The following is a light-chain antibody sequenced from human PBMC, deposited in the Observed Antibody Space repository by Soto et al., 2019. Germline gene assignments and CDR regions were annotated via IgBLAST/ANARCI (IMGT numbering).Light chain of an antibody. CDR2: KAS. CDR3: QESYSTS. V-gene: IGKV1-5*03. Sequence: DIQRTQAPSTLSASVGGRVTIICRASQSISSWLAWYQQKPGKAPKLLIYKASSLESGVPSRFSGSGSGTEFTLTISSLQPEDIATYYCQESYSTSFGQGTKVDIK. J-gene: IGKJ1*01. CDR1: QSISSW.